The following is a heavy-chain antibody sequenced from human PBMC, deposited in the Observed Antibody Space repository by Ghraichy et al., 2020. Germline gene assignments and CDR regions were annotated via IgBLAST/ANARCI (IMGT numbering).Heavy chain of an antibody. Sequence: SETLSLTCAVYGGSFSGYYWSWIRQPPGKGLEWIGEINHSGSTNYNPSLKSRVTISVDTSKNQFSLKLSSVTAADTAVYYCADRGYVWGKNWFDPWGQGTLVTVSS. CDR3: ADRGYVWGKNWFDP. CDR1: GGSFSGYY. CDR2: INHSGST. V-gene: IGHV4-34*01. J-gene: IGHJ5*02. D-gene: IGHD3-16*01.